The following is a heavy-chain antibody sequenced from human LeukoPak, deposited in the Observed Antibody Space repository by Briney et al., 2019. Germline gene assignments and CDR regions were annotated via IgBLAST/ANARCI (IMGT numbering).Heavy chain of an antibody. V-gene: IGHV4-4*07. CDR3: AREGPQDDSSGYPLGY. Sequence: SETLSLTCTVSGGSISSYYWSWIRQPAGKGLEWIGRIYTSGSTNYNPSLKSRVAMSVDTSKNQFSLKLSSVTAADTAVYYCAREGPQDDSSGYPLGYWGQGTLVTVSP. CDR1: GGSISSYY. J-gene: IGHJ4*02. D-gene: IGHD3-22*01. CDR2: IYTSGST.